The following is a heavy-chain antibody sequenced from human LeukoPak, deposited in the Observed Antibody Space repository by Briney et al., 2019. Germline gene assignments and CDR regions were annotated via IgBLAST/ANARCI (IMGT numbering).Heavy chain of an antibody. D-gene: IGHD6-19*01. CDR2: ISGSGGST. Sequence: PGGSLRLSCAASGFTFSSYAMNWVRQAPGKGLEWVSAISGSGGSTYYADSVKGRFTISRDKSKNTLYLQMNSLRAEDTAVYYCAKDRKVLADTFDYWGQGTLVTVSS. CDR1: GFTFSSYA. CDR3: AKDRKVLADTFDY. J-gene: IGHJ4*02. V-gene: IGHV3-23*01.